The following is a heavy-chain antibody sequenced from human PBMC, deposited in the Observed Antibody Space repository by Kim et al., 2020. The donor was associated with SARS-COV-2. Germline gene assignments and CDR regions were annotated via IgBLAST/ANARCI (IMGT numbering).Heavy chain of an antibody. Sequence: STNYNPSLKSRVTISVDTSKNQFSLKLSSVTAADTAVYYCARVAIGMFDYWGQGTLVTVSS. J-gene: IGHJ4*02. V-gene: IGHV4-59*01. D-gene: IGHD2-21*01. CDR2: ST. CDR3: ARVAIGMFDY.